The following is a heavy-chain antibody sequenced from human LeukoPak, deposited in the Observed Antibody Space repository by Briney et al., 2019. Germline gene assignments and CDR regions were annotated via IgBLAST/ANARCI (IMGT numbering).Heavy chain of an antibody. CDR2: IYYGGSS. J-gene: IGHJ4*02. V-gene: IGHV4-59*08. CDR1: GGSFSGYY. CDR3: AFIPPGYSSGFDY. D-gene: IGHD5-18*01. Sequence: SETLSLTCTVSGGSFSGYYWSWIRQSPGRGLEWVGCIYYGGSSQYNPSLDSRVSISLDTSKNQLSLRLSSVTAADTAVYYCAFIPPGYSSGFDYWGQGTLVTVSS.